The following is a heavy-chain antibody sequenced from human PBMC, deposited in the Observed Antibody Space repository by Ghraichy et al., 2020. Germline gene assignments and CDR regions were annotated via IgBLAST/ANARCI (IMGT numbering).Heavy chain of an antibody. J-gene: IGHJ4*01. CDR2: FYPGGST. V-gene: IGHV3-53*01. Sequence: LSLTCAASGFSVTNNYMSWVRQTPGKGLEWVSVFYPGGSTYYADSVKGRFTISTDSSKNTLYLQMNSLRAEDTAVYHCARGGRDGDNYYWGQGTLVTVSS. CDR3: ARGGRDGDNYY. D-gene: IGHD5-24*01. CDR1: GFSVTNNY.